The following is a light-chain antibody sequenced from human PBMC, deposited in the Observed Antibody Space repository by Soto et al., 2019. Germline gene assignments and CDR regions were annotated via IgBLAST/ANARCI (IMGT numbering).Light chain of an antibody. CDR2: GAS. CDR3: QQYGSSPTWT. V-gene: IGKV3-20*01. CDR1: QSVSSNY. Sequence: EIVLPPSPGTLSFPPGVSAPLSSTTCQSVSSNYLAWYQQKPGQAPRLPIYGASTRATGIPDRFSGSGSGTDFTLTISRLESEDSAVYYCQQYGSSPTWTFGQGTKVDIK. J-gene: IGKJ1*01.